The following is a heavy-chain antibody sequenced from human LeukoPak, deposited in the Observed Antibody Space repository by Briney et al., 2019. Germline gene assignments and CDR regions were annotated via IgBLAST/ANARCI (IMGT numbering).Heavy chain of an antibody. J-gene: IGHJ4*02. V-gene: IGHV3-30*02. D-gene: IGHD4-17*01. CDR1: RFTFRSYG. CDR3: ARGSDGDYAQYFDY. Sequence: GGSLRLSCAASRFTFRSYGMHWVRQAPGKGLEWVTFIQYDGSNKYYADSVKGRFTISRDNAKNSLYLQMNSLRAEDTAVYYCARGSDGDYAQYFDYWGQGTLVTVSS. CDR2: IQYDGSNK.